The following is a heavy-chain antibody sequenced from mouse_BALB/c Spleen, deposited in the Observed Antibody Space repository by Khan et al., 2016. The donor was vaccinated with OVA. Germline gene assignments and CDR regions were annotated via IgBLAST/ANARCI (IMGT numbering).Heavy chain of an antibody. D-gene: IGHD2-14*01. J-gene: IGHJ4*01. V-gene: IGHV1-69*02. CDR2: IYPSDSYA. CDR3: SREVRLHYYAMDC. CDR1: GFTFTNYW. Sequence: QVQLQQPGAELVRPGASVKLSCKASGFTFTNYWINWVKQRPGQGLEWIGNIYPSDSYANYNQEFKDRATLTVDKSSSTAYMQLTSPTSEDSAVGYSSREVRLHYYAMDCWGQGTSVTVSS.